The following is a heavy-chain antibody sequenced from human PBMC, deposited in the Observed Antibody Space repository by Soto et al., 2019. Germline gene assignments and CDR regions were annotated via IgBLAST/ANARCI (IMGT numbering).Heavy chain of an antibody. Sequence: EVQLVESGGGLVQPGGSLRLSCAASGFTFSDHYMDWVRQASGKGLEWVGRIRNKANSYTAEYAASVKGRFTISRDGSKNALYLQMNSLKIEDTALYYCVRAGTGYQLDYWGQGTLVTVSS. CDR2: IRNKANSYTA. J-gene: IGHJ4*02. V-gene: IGHV3-72*01. D-gene: IGHD3-9*01. CDR3: VRAGTGYQLDY. CDR1: GFTFSDHY.